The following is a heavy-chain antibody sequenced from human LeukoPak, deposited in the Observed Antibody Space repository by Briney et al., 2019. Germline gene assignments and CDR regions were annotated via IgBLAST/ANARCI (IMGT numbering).Heavy chain of an antibody. D-gene: IGHD6-19*01. CDR3: AKAGGYSSGWYHFDD. CDR2: VSYDGSNK. CDR1: GFTFSSCG. Sequence: GGSLRLSCAASGFTFSSCGVHWVRQAPGKGLEWVAVVSYDGSNKYYADSVKGRFTISRDNPKNTLYLEMSSLRAEDTAVYHCAKAGGYSSGWYHFDDWGQGTLVTVSS. J-gene: IGHJ4*02. V-gene: IGHV3-30*18.